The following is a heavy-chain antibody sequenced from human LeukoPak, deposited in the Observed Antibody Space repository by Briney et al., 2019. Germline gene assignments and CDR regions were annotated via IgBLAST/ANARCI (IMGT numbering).Heavy chain of an antibody. D-gene: IGHD3-10*01. CDR1: GFTFSNYW. CDR2: IISDGSST. CDR3: ARDWTFTRFSGSHPCAFDV. V-gene: IGHV3-74*01. Sequence: GGSLRLSCAASGFTFSNYWMHWVRQAPGKGLVWVSHIISDGSSTNYADSVKGRFTISRDNSKNTLYLQMNSLRAEDTAVYYCARDWTFTRFSGSHPCAFDVWGQGTMVTVSS. J-gene: IGHJ3*01.